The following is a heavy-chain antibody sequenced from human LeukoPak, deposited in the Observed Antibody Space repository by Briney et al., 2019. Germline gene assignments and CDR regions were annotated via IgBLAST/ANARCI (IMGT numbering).Heavy chain of an antibody. V-gene: IGHV1-2*02. CDR3: ARGDSSSWYYFEY. CDR2: INPNSGGT. J-gene: IGHJ4*02. D-gene: IGHD6-13*01. Sequence: ASVKVSCKASGYTFTGYYMHWVRQAPGQGLEWMGWINPNSGGTNYAQKFQGRVTMTRDTSISTAYMELSSLRSDDTAVYYWARGDSSSWYYFEYWGQGTLVTVSS. CDR1: GYTFTGYY.